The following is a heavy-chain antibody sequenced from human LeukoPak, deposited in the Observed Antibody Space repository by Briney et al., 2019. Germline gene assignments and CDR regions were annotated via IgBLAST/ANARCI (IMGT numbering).Heavy chain of an antibody. V-gene: IGHV3-21*01. CDR3: ARGGIYSQGFDY. D-gene: IGHD6-13*01. CDR1: GFTFSAYS. CDR2: ISTTSDYI. J-gene: IGHJ4*02. Sequence: GGSLRLSRAASGFTFSAYSMNWVRQAPGKGLEWVSSISTTSDYIHYADSLKGRLAISRDNAKNSLYLQMNSLRAEDTAVYYCARGGIYSQGFDYWGQGSLVTVSS.